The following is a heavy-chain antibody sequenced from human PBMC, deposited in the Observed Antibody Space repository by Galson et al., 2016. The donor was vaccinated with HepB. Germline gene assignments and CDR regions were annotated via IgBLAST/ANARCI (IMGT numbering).Heavy chain of an antibody. D-gene: IGHD2-2*01. CDR3: ARRTDF. J-gene: IGHJ4*02. CDR2: IYYSGST. V-gene: IGHV4-30-4*01. CDR1: GGSISSGDYY. Sequence: TLSLTCAVSGGSISSGDYYWTWIRQPPGKGLEWIGYIYYSGSTYYNPSLKSRVSISVDTSKNQFSLKVRSVTAADTAMYYCARRTDFWGQGTLVTVSS.